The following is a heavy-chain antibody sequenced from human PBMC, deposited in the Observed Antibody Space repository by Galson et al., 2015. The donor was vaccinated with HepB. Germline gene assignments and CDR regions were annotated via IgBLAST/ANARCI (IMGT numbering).Heavy chain of an antibody. V-gene: IGHV3-21*01. J-gene: IGHJ4*02. Sequence: SLRLSCAASGFTFSSSIMNWVRQAPGKGLEWVSSISSNSNYIYYADSVKGRFTISRDNAKNSLYLQMNSLRVEDTAVYYCARKAPFDYWGQGTLVTVSS. CDR1: GFTFSSSI. CDR3: ARKAPFDY. CDR2: ISSNSNYI.